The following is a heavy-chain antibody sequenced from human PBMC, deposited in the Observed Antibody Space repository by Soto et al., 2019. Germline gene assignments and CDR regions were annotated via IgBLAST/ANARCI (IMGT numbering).Heavy chain of an antibody. CDR3: ARVGYYYDSSGYPPWYFDY. D-gene: IGHD3-22*01. Sequence: SETLSLTCAVSGGSISSGDWWSWVRQPPGERLEWIGYIFHSGSTNYNQSLKSRVTISVDTSKNQFSLKLSSVTAADTAVYYCARVGYYYDSSGYPPWYFDYWGQGTLVTVSS. V-gene: IGHV4-4*02. J-gene: IGHJ4*02. CDR2: IFHSGST. CDR1: GGSISSGDW.